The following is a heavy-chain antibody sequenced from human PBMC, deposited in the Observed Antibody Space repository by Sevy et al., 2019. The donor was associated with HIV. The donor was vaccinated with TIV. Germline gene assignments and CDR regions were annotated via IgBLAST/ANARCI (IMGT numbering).Heavy chain of an antibody. J-gene: IGHJ4*02. D-gene: IGHD6-13*01. CDR3: ATHACLAAAGRVFDY. V-gene: IGHV3-72*01. CDR1: GFTFSDHY. CDR2: IRNKADSYTT. Sequence: GGSLRLSCAASGFTFSDHYMEWVRQAPGKGLEWVGRIRNKADSYTTEYAASVKGRFTISRDGYKNSLYLLMNSLKTEDAAVYYCATHACLAAAGRVFDYWGQGTLVTVSS.